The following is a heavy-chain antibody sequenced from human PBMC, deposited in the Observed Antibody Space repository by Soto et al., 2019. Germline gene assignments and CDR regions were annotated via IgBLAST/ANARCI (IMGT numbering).Heavy chain of an antibody. Sequence: EVQLVESGGGLVKPGGSLRLSCAASGFTFSDAWMSWVRQAPGKGLEWVGLIKKKTDGGTTDYAAPVKGRFTISREDSKNTVYLQMSSLKTEDTAVYYCRTQWLDWGQGTLVTVSS. CDR2: IKKKTDGGTT. V-gene: IGHV3-15*01. CDR1: GFTFSDAW. D-gene: IGHD6-19*01. CDR3: RTQWLD. J-gene: IGHJ4*02.